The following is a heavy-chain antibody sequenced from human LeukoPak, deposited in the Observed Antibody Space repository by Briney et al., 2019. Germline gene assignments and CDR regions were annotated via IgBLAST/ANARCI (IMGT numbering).Heavy chain of an antibody. Sequence: GGSLRLSCAASGFTFSSYWMHWVRQAPGKGLVWVSHINIDGSISRYADSVKGRFTISRDSAKNTLYLQMNSLRAEDTAVYLCARGNPLIDYWGQGTLVTVSS. CDR3: ARGNPLIDY. D-gene: IGHD1-14*01. CDR1: GFTFSSYW. V-gene: IGHV3-74*01. CDR2: INIDGSIS. J-gene: IGHJ4*02.